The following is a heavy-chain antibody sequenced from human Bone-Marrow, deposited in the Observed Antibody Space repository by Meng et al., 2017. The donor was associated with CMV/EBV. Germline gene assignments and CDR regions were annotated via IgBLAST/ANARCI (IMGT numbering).Heavy chain of an antibody. V-gene: IGHV3-13*03. Sequence: GESLKISCAACGFTFSSYDMHWVRQATGKGLEWVSAIGTAGDTYYPGSVKGQFTISRENAKNSLYLQMNSLRAEDTAVYYCARDHYGMDVWGQGTTVTVSS. CDR2: IGTAGDT. CDR3: ARDHYGMDV. CDR1: GFTFSSYD. J-gene: IGHJ6*02.